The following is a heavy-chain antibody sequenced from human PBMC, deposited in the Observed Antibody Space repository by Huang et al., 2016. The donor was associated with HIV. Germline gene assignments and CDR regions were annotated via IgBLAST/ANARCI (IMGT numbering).Heavy chain of an antibody. CDR1: GFDFSKYS. CDR3: ARTEMEYYYGSSGYYPDY. J-gene: IGHJ4*02. CDR2: ISGTSSNI. D-gene: IGHD3-22*01. Sequence: EVQLVESGGALVQPGGSLTLSCVVSGFDFSKYSMTWVRQAPGKGLEWVSYISGTSSNIYYADSVKGRFTISRDNAKNSVFLQMRSLRAEDTALYYCARTEMEYYYGSSGYYPDYWGQGTQVTVSS. V-gene: IGHV3-48*01.